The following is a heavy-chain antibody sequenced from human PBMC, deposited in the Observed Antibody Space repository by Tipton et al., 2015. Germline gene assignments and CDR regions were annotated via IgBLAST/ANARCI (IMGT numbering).Heavy chain of an antibody. CDR3: AKGGGYGFDH. D-gene: IGHD6-25*01. CDR1: GFTVRDNA. Sequence: SLRLSCVVSGFTVRDNAMNWVRQAPGKGLEWVSLITGSAGRTDYADSVGGRFTISRDNFKNTVYLQMNSLGAEDTAVFYCAKGGGYGFDHWGQGTLVTVSS. J-gene: IGHJ4*02. V-gene: IGHV3-23*01. CDR2: ITGSAGRT.